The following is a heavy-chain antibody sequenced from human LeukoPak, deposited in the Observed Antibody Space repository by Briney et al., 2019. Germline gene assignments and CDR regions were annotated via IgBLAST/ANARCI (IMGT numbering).Heavy chain of an antibody. Sequence: AGGSLRLSCAASGFTFSSYSMNWVRQAPGKGLEWVSYISSSSSTIYYADSVKGRFTISRDNSKNTLYLQMNSLRAEDTAVYYCARAPSDYDFWSGYYGPRAIDYWGQGTLVTVSS. J-gene: IGHJ4*02. CDR3: ARAPSDYDFWSGYYGPRAIDY. CDR2: ISSSSSTI. D-gene: IGHD3-3*01. CDR1: GFTFSSYS. V-gene: IGHV3-48*01.